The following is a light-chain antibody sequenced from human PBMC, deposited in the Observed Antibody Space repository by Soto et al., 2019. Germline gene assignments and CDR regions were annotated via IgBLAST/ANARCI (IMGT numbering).Light chain of an antibody. Sequence: ERVMAQSPATLSVSPGDRATLSCRASQSVKGNLAWYQQKPGQAPRLLIYGASTRVTGIPARFSGSGSGTEFTLTISSLQSEDFAVYYCQQYNNWPVTFGQGTKVESK. V-gene: IGKV3-15*01. CDR1: QSVKGN. CDR2: GAS. J-gene: IGKJ1*01. CDR3: QQYNNWPVT.